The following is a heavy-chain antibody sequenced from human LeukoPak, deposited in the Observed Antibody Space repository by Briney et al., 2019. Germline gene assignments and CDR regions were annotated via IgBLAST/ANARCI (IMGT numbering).Heavy chain of an antibody. J-gene: IGHJ4*02. V-gene: IGHV3-21*01. CDR2: ISSSSSYI. CDR3: ATFLYYYDSRKSFDY. D-gene: IGHD3-22*01. CDR1: GFTFSSYS. Sequence: PGGSLRLSCAASGFTFSSYSMNWVRQAPGKGLEWVSSISSSSSYIYYADSVKGRFTISRDNAKNSLYLQMNSLRAEDTAVYYCATFLYYYDSRKSFDYWGQGTLVTVSS.